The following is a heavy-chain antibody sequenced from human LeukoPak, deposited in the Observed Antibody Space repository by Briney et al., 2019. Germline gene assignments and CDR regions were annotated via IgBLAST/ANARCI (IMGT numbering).Heavy chain of an antibody. J-gene: IGHJ4*02. V-gene: IGHV4-34*01. CDR3: ARRLVDSGTSQVSDH. Sequence: SETLSLTCAVYGGSFNGYYWSWIRQSPGEGLEWIGEINDSGVTNCNPSLESRVVLSVDTSKNQFSLRLSSVTAADTAVYYCARRLVDSGTSQVSDHWGQGTLVTVSS. D-gene: IGHD2-2*01. CDR2: INDSGVT. CDR1: GGSFNGYY.